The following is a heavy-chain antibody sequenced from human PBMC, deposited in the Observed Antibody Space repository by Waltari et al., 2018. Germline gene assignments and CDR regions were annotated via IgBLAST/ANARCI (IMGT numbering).Heavy chain of an antibody. CDR1: GFTFSSYA. CDR3: ARDIMVRGVMLGTFDY. J-gene: IGHJ4*02. V-gene: IGHV3-30*04. Sequence: VQLVESGGGVVQPGRSMGLSCAASGFTFSSYAIHWVRQAPAKGLEWVAVISYDGSNKYYVDSVKGRFTISRDNSKNTLYLQMNSLRAEDTAVYYCARDIMVRGVMLGTFDYWGQGTLVTVSS. CDR2: ISYDGSNK. D-gene: IGHD3-10*01.